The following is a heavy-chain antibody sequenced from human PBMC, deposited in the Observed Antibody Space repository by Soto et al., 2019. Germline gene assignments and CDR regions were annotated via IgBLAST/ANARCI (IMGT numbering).Heavy chain of an antibody. CDR3: ARDWVYYDILTGYYNPRAFDI. CDR2: MNPNSGNT. J-gene: IGHJ3*02. Sequence: GASVKVSCKASGYTFTSYDINWVRQATGQGLEWMGWMNPNSGNTGYAQKFQGRVTMTRNTSMSTAYMELSSLRSEDTAVYYCARDWVYYDILTGYYNPRAFDIWGQGTMVTVSS. V-gene: IGHV1-8*01. CDR1: GYTFTSYD. D-gene: IGHD3-9*01.